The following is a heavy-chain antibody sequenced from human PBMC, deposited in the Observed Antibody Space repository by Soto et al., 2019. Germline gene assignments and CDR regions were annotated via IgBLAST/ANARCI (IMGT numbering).Heavy chain of an antibody. V-gene: IGHV4-39*01. CDR2: IYYSGST. Sequence: QLQLQESGPGLVKPSETLSLTCTVSGGSISSSSYYWGWIRQPPGKGLEWIGSIYYSGSTYYNPSINNRCTISVNTSNNQFSLKLSSVTAADTAAYYCARLAVAGTGWGQGTLVTVSS. CDR1: GGSISSSSYY. CDR3: ARLAVAGTG. D-gene: IGHD6-19*01. J-gene: IGHJ4*02.